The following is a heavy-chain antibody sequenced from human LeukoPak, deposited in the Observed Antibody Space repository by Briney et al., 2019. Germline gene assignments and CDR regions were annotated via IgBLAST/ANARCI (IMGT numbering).Heavy chain of an antibody. V-gene: IGHV3-33*08. CDR3: ARVGTPIDY. CDR2: IWYDGNKK. D-gene: IGHD7-27*01. CDR1: GFTFSSYG. J-gene: IGHJ4*02. Sequence: GGSLRLSCAASGFTFSSYGMHWVRQAPGKGLAWLAVIWYDGNKKHYVDSVKGRFTISRDNAKNTLYLQMNSLRAEDTAVYYCARVGTPIDYWGQGTLVTVSS.